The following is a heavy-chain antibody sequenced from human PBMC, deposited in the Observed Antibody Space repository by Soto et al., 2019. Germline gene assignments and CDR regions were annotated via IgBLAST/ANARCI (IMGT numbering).Heavy chain of an antibody. J-gene: IGHJ6*03. CDR2: ISWNSGSI. D-gene: IGHD2-2*01. Sequence: GGSLRLSCAASGFTFDDYAMHWVRQAPGKGLEWVSGISWNSGSIGYADSVKGRFTISRDNAKNSLYLQMNSLRAEDTALYYCAKDKGYCSSTSCEGGKRSRYYYYMDVWGKGTTVTVSS. V-gene: IGHV3-9*01. CDR3: AKDKGYCSSTSCEGGKRSRYYYYMDV. CDR1: GFTFDDYA.